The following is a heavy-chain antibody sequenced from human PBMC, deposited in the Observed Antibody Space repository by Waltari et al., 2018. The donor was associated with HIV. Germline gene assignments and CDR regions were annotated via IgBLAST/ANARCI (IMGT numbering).Heavy chain of an antibody. CDR3: AREVGLVPTVGADF. D-gene: IGHD5-12*01. J-gene: IGHJ4*02. Sequence: QVQLVQSGAEVKEPGASVKVSCKALGYMFSKYGISWVRQAPGTGLQWMGWISGDNEKTKFARKYLGRVILTKETRKNMAHCGLKRLKFDETGVYCCAREVGLVPTVGADFWGQGAQVTVSS. CDR2: ISGDNEKT. CDR1: GYMFSKYG. V-gene: IGHV1-18*04.